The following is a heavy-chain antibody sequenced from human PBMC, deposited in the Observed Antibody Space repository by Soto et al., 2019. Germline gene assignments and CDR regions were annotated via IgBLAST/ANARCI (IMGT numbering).Heavy chain of an antibody. J-gene: IGHJ4*02. Sequence: SSVKVSCKASGGTFSSYAISWVRQAPGQGLEWMGGIIPIFGTANYAQKFQGRVTITADESTSTAYMELSSLRSEDTAVYYCAGVDFDSSGYYSLPPDYWGQGTLVTVSS. CDR2: IIPIFGTA. CDR1: GGTFSSYA. V-gene: IGHV1-69*13. CDR3: AGVDFDSSGYYSLPPDY. D-gene: IGHD3-22*01.